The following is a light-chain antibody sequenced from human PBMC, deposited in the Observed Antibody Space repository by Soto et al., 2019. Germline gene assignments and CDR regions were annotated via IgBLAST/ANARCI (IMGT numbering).Light chain of an antibody. J-gene: IGLJ1*01. CDR2: DDD. CDR1: RSNIGINF. CDR3: GTWDSSLSAYV. Sequence: QAVVTQPPSVSAAPGQSVTVSCSGSRSNIGINFVAWYRQVPGTAPKLLIFDDDKRPLGIPDRFSGSKSPTSATLGITGLQTGDEADYYCGTWDSSLSAYVFGTGTKLTVL. V-gene: IGLV1-51*01.